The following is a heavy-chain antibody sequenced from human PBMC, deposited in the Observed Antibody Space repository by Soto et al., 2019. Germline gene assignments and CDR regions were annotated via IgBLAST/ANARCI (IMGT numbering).Heavy chain of an antibody. D-gene: IGHD1-26*01. Sequence: EVQLVESGGGLVQPGGSLRLSCAASGFTVSSNYMSWVRQAPGKGLEWVSVIYSGGSTYYADSVKGRFTISRDNSKNMLYLQMNSLRAEDTAVYYCARDQVGAATEYFHHWGQGTLVTVSS. J-gene: IGHJ1*01. CDR1: GFTVSSNY. V-gene: IGHV3-66*01. CDR2: IYSGGST. CDR3: ARDQVGAATEYFHH.